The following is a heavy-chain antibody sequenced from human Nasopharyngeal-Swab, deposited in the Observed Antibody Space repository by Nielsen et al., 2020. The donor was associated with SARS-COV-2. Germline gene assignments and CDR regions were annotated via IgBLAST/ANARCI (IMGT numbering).Heavy chain of an antibody. CDR3: ARELIVATTRLYYFDY. CDR2: ISSSSSYI. Sequence: GESLKISCAASGFTFSSYSMNWVRQAPGKGLEWVSSISSSSSYIYYADSVKGRFTISRDNAKNSLYLQMNSLGAEDTAVYYCARELIVATTRLYYFDYWGQGTLVTVSS. J-gene: IGHJ4*02. V-gene: IGHV3-21*01. D-gene: IGHD5-12*01. CDR1: GFTFSSYS.